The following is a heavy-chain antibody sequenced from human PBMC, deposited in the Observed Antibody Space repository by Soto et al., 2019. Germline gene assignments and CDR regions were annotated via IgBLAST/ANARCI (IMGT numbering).Heavy chain of an antibody. Sequence: ESGGGVVQPGRSLRLSCAASGFTFSSYGMHWVRQAPGKGLEWVAVISYDGSNKYYADSVKGRFTISRDNSKNTLYLQMNSLRAEDTAVYYCAKDVSFAFDYWGQGTLVTVSS. J-gene: IGHJ4*02. CDR2: ISYDGSNK. CDR3: AKDVSFAFDY. V-gene: IGHV3-30*18. CDR1: GFTFSSYG. D-gene: IGHD2-21*01.